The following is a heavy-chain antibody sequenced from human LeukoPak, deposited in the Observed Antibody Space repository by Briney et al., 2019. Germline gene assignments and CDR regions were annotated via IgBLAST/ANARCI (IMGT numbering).Heavy chain of an antibody. V-gene: IGHV3-74*01. CDR3: ARRIAAAAAPYYFDY. CDR2: FNSDGSST. CDR1: GFTFSSYW. D-gene: IGHD6-13*01. Sequence: GGSLRLSCVASGFTFSSYWMHWVREAPGKGLLWVSRFNSDGSSTSYADSVKGRFTISRDNAKNTLYLQMNSLRAEDTAVYYCARRIAAAAAPYYFDYWGQGTLVTVSS. J-gene: IGHJ4*02.